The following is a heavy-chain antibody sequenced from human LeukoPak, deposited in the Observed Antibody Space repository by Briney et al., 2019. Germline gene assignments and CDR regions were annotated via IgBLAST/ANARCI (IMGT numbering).Heavy chain of an antibody. CDR1: GGTFSSYA. J-gene: IGHJ4*02. V-gene: IGHV1-69-2*01. CDR2: VDPEDGET. D-gene: IGHD3-3*02. CDR3: ATGLGHFY. Sequence: GASVKVSCKASGGTFSSYAISWVRQAPGKGLEWMGLVDPEDGETIYAEKFQGRVTITADTSTDTAYMELSSQRSEDTAVYYCATGLGHFYWGQGTLVTVSS.